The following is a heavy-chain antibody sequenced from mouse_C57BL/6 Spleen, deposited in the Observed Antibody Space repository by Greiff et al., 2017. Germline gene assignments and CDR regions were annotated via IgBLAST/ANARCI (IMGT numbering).Heavy chain of an antibody. CDR3: ARRGALDYYGNSGGYCDV. CDR2: IYPGSGNT. D-gene: IGHD2-1*01. V-gene: IGHV1-66*01. CDR1: GYSFTSYY. Sequence: QVQLQQSGPELVKPGASVKISCKASGYSFTSYYIHWVKQRPGQGLEWIGWIYPGSGNTKYNEKFKGKATLTADTSSSTAYMQLSSLTSEDSAVYYCARRGALDYYGNSGGYCDVWGTGTTVTVSS. J-gene: IGHJ1*03.